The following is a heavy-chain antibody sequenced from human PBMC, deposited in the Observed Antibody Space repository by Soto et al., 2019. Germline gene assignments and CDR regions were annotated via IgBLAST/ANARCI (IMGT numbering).Heavy chain of an antibody. J-gene: IGHJ4*02. Sequence: GASVKVSCKASGGTFSSYAISWVRQAPGQGLEWMGGIIPIFGTANYAQKFQGRVTITADESTSTAYMELSSLRSEDTAVYYCASTLGYCSSTSCPLFDYWGQGTLVTVSS. V-gene: IGHV1-69*13. D-gene: IGHD2-2*01. CDR3: ASTLGYCSSTSCPLFDY. CDR1: GGTFSSYA. CDR2: IIPIFGTA.